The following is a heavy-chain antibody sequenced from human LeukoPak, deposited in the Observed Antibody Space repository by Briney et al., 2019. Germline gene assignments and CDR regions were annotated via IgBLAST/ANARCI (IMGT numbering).Heavy chain of an antibody. CDR3: ARADRRYCTNGVCSTNEYYYYYMDV. J-gene: IGHJ6*03. CDR1: GYTFTSYD. D-gene: IGHD2-8*01. V-gene: IGHV1-8*01. CDR2: MNPNSGNT. Sequence: ASVKVSCKASGYTFTSYDINRVRQATGQGLEWMGWMNPNSGNTGYAQKFQGRVTMTRNTSISTAYMELSSLRSEDTAVYYCARADRRYCTNGVCSTNEYYYYYMDVWGKGTTVTVSS.